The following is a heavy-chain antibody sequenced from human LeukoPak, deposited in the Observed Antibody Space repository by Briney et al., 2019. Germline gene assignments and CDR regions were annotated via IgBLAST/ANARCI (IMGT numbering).Heavy chain of an antibody. J-gene: IGHJ5*02. CDR1: GGSISGYY. Sequence: SETLSLTCSASGGSISGYYWSWIRQPAGKGLEWIGRIYNSGSIKYNPSLKSRVTMSVDTSKNQFSLNLHSVTAADTAIYYCARDHYSNYGNWFDPWGQGTLVTVSS. D-gene: IGHD4-11*01. CDR2: IYNSGSI. V-gene: IGHV4-4*07. CDR3: ARDHYSNYGNWFDP.